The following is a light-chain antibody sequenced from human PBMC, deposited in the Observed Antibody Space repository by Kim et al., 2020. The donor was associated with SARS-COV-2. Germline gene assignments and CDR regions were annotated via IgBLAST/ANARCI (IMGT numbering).Light chain of an antibody. CDR3: QQYDNWPPYT. Sequence: ESVTSSCRASQSVIRNLAWYQQKRGQAPRLLIYGASTRATDVPARFSGSGSGTQFTLTISSLQSEDFAVYYCQQYDNWPPYTFGPGTKLEI. V-gene: IGKV3-15*01. J-gene: IGKJ2*01. CDR1: QSVIRN. CDR2: GAS.